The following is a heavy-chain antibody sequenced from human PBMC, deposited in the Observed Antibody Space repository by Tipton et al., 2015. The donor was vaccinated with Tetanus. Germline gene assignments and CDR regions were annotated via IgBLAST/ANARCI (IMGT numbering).Heavy chain of an antibody. V-gene: IGHV4-39*01. CDR1: GGSISSGTFY. D-gene: IGHD2-21*02. CDR2: IYYNGNT. J-gene: IGHJ5*02. CDR3: ARTAENWFDP. Sequence: TLSLTCTVSGGSISSGTFYWDWIRQPPGKGLEWIGNIYYNGNTLQNPSLKGRVTLPLDKSKNQFSLKLKSVTAADTAVYYCARTAENWFDPWGQGTLVTVSS.